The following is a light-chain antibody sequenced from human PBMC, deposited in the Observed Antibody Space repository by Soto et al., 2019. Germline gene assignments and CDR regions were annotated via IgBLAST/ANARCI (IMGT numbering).Light chain of an antibody. V-gene: IGKV3-20*01. J-gene: IGKJ5*01. CDR2: GAS. CDR3: QQCGSSPIT. CDR1: QSVSSND. Sequence: EIVLTQSPGTLSLSPGERATLSCRASQSVSSNDSAWYQQKPGQAPRHLIYGASSRATGIPDRFSGSGSGTDFTLTISRLEPEDFAVYYCQQCGSSPITFGQETRLQI.